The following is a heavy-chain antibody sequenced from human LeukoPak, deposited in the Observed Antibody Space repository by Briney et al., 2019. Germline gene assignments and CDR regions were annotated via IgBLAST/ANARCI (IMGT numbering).Heavy chain of an antibody. V-gene: IGHV3-30-3*01. CDR1: GVTFSSYA. D-gene: IGHD3-10*01. J-gene: IGHJ4*02. CDR2: ISYDGSNK. Sequence: PGRSLRLSCAASGVTFSSYAMHWVRQAPGQGLEWVAVISYDGSNKYYADSVKGRFTISRDNSKNTLYLQMNSLRAEDTAVYYCAKGIYGSAPLDYWGQGTLVTVSS. CDR3: AKGIYGSAPLDY.